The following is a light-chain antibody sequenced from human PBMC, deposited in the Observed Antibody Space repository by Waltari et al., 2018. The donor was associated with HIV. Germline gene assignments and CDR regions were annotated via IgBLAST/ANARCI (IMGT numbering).Light chain of an antibody. CDR2: GSS. CDR1: TSIKSY. J-gene: IGKJ4*01. Sequence: DVQMTQSPSSLSASVGDRVTITCRTNTSIKSYLNWYQQRPGEAPKLLIYGSSILQSGVPSRFIGSGSETTFVLTISGLRPEDSATYYCQQAFAVPLSFGAGTKVEIK. V-gene: IGKV1-39*01. CDR3: QQAFAVPLS.